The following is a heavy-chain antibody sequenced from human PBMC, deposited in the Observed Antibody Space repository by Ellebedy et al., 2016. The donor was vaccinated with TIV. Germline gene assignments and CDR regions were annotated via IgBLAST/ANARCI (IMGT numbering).Heavy chain of an antibody. CDR3: ASSTSGGLRLGELSSKPFDY. Sequence: ASVKVSXXASGYTFTSYYMHWVRQAPGQGLEWMGIINPSGGSTSYAQKFQGRVTMTRDTSTSTVYMELSSLRSEDTAVYYCASSTSGGLRLGELSSKPFDYWGQGTLVTVSS. CDR1: GYTFTSYY. V-gene: IGHV1-46*01. J-gene: IGHJ4*02. D-gene: IGHD3-16*02. CDR2: INPSGGST.